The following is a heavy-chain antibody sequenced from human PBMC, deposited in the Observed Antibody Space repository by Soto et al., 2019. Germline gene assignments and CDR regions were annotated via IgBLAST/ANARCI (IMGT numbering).Heavy chain of an antibody. J-gene: IGHJ1*01. V-gene: IGHV2-5*02. CDR2: IYWDDDV. CDR1: GFSLSTSPVG. Sequence: QITLKESGPTLVKPTQTLTLTCTFSGFSLSTSPVGVGWIRQPPGKALEWLALIYWDDDVRYSPSLKSRRTITKDTAKNQVVLTMTNMDPVDTATYYCAHRHGYGELRLWGQGTLVTVSS. D-gene: IGHD4-17*01. CDR3: AHRHGYGELRL.